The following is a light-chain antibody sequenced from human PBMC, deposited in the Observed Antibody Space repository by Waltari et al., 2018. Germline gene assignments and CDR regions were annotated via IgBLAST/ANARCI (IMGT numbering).Light chain of an antibody. V-gene: IGLV2-11*01. J-gene: IGLJ1*01. CDR1: SSDVGGYNY. Sequence: QSALTQPRSVSGSPGQSVAISCSGTSSDVGGYNYVFWYQQHPGKAPNLMIYDVTKRPDGVPDRFSGSKSGNTASLTISGLQADDEADYYCCSYAGRNIYVFGTGTKVTVL. CDR2: DVT. CDR3: CSYAGRNIYV.